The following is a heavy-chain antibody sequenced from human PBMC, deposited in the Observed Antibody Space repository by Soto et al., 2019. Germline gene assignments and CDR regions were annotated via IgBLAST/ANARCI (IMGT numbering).Heavy chain of an antibody. D-gene: IGHD3-22*01. CDR2: IHSSGST. J-gene: IGHJ4*02. CDR1: GCSISSYY. CDR3: ARGFRGYYYYFDY. V-gene: IGHV4-59*01. Sequence: SETLSLTCPFSGCSISSYYWNLIRPPPGKGLEWIGYIHSSGSTNYKPSLKSRVTISADTSKNQFSLKLSSVTAADTAVYYCARGFRGYYYYFDYWGQGTLVNVSS.